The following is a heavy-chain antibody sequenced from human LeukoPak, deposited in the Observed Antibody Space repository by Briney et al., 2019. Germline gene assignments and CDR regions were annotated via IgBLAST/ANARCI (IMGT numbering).Heavy chain of an antibody. J-gene: IGHJ4*02. CDR1: GGFLSSYY. D-gene: IGHD3-22*01. Sequence: SETLSLTCTVSGGFLSSYYWSWIRQPPGKGLEWIGYIYYSGSTNYNPSLKSRVTISVDTSKNQFSLKLSSVTAADTAVYYCAREDYYYDSSGYYRVFDYWGQGTLVTVSS. CDR2: IYYSGST. CDR3: AREDYYYDSSGYYRVFDY. V-gene: IGHV4-59*01.